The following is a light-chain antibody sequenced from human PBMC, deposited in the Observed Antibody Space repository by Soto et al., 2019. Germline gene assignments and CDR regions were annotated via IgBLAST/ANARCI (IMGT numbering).Light chain of an antibody. CDR2: EVS. J-gene: IGLJ3*02. Sequence: QSALTQPPSVSGSPGQSVTISCTGTSSDVGSYNGVSWYQQPPGTAPKLMIYEVSNRPSGVPDRFSGSKSGNTASLTISGLQAEDEADYYCSLYTSSSTWVFGGGTKLTVL. CDR1: SSDVGSYNG. V-gene: IGLV2-18*01. CDR3: SLYTSSSTWV.